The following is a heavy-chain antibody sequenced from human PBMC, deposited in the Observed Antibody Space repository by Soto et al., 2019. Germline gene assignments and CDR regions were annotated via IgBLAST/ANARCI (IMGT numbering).Heavy chain of an antibody. CDR3: AKDLLVECSGGSGYSGYYYGMDV. CDR1: GFTFSSYA. CDR2: ISGSGGST. J-gene: IGHJ6*02. Sequence: SLRLSCAASGFTFSSYAMSWVRQAPGKGLEWVSAISGSGGSTYYADSVKGRFTISRDNSKNTLYLQMNSLRAEDTAVYYCAKDLLVECSGGSGYSGYYYGMDVWGQGTTVTVSS. V-gene: IGHV3-23*01. D-gene: IGHD2-15*01.